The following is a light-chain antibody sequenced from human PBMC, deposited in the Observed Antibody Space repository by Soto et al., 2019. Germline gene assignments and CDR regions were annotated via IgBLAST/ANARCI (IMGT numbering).Light chain of an antibody. J-gene: IGKJ5*01. CDR1: QSVSSY. CDR2: DAS. CDR3: QQRSNWPV. Sequence: EIVLTQSPATLSLSPVERAILSCSASQSVSSYLAWYQQKPGQAPRLLIYDASNRATGIPARFSGSGSGTDFTLTISSLEPEDFAVYYCQQRSNWPVFGQGTRLEIK. V-gene: IGKV3-11*01.